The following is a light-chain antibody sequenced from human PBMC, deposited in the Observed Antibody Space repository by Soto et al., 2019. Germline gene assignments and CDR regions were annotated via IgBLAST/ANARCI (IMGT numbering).Light chain of an antibody. J-gene: IGKJ1*01. CDR1: QVIRND. V-gene: IGKV1-6*01. CDR3: LQHNTYPWT. CDR2: AAS. Sequence: AIHMTQSPSSLSASLGDRVTITWRASQVIRNDLGWYQQKPGKAPKLLIYAASSLQTGVPSRFSGSGSGTDFTLTISRLKTEDFATYDCLQHNTYPWTFCQGTKVDI.